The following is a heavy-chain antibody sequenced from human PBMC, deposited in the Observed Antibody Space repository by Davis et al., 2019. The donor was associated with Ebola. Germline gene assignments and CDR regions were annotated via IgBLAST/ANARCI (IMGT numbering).Heavy chain of an antibody. CDR2: IIPIFGTA. J-gene: IGHJ5*02. CDR3: ARDRSSGYLWVWFDP. V-gene: IGHV1-69*13. CDR1: GGTFSSYA. D-gene: IGHD6-19*01. Sequence: AASVKVSCKASGGTFSSYAISWVRQAPGQGLEWMGGIIPIFGTANYAQKFQGRVTITADESTSTAYMELSSLRSEDTAVYYCARDRSSGYLWVWFDPWGQGTLVTVSS.